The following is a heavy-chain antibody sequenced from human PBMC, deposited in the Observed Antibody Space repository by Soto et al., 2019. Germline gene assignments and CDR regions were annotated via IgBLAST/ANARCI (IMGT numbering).Heavy chain of an antibody. D-gene: IGHD1-26*01. CDR3: ARHLPYSGIYYSDY. CDR1: GYTFTSYW. J-gene: IGHJ4*02. V-gene: IGHV5-51*01. CDR2: IYPGDSDT. Sequence: GESLKISCKGSGYTFTSYWIGWVRQMPGKGLEWMGIIYPGDSDTRYSPSFQGQVTISADKSVSTAYLQWSSLKASDTAMYYCARHLPYSGIYYSDYWGQGTLVTVSS.